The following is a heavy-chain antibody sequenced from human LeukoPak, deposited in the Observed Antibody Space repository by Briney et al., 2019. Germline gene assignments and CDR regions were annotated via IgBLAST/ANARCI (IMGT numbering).Heavy chain of an antibody. D-gene: IGHD6-19*01. CDR3: ARSGIAVAASVDY. CDR2: IYYSGST. J-gene: IGHJ4*02. Sequence: KASQTLSLTCTVPGGSISSGGYYWSWIRQHPGKGLEWIGYIYYSGSTYYNPSLKSRVTISVDTSKNQFSLKLSSVTAADTAVYYCARSGIAVAASVDYWGQGTLVTVSS. V-gene: IGHV4-31*03. CDR1: GGSISSGGYY.